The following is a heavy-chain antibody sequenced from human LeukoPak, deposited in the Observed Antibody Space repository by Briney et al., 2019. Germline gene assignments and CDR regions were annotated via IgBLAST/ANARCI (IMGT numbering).Heavy chain of an antibody. V-gene: IGHV1-18*01. Sequence: ASVKVSCKASGYTFTSYGISWVRQAPGQGLEWMGWISAYNGNTNYAQKLQGRATMTTDTSTSTAYMELRSLRSDDTAVYYCARDGQAGWELDAAFDIWGQGTMVTVSS. J-gene: IGHJ3*02. CDR2: ISAYNGNT. CDR1: GYTFTSYG. CDR3: ARDGQAGWELDAAFDI. D-gene: IGHD1-26*01.